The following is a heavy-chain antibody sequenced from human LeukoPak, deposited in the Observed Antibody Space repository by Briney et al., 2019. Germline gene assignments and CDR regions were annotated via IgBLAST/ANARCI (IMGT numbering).Heavy chain of an antibody. V-gene: IGHV4-39*01. CDR1: GGSISSSSYY. Sequence: PSETLSLTCTVSGGSISSSSYYWGWIRQPPGKGLEWIGSIYHSGSTYYNPSLKSRVTISVDTSKNQFSLKLSSVTAADTAVYYCASEVSAARGSWFDPWGQGTLVTVSS. CDR3: ASEVSAARGSWFDP. J-gene: IGHJ5*02. CDR2: IYHSGST. D-gene: IGHD6-13*01.